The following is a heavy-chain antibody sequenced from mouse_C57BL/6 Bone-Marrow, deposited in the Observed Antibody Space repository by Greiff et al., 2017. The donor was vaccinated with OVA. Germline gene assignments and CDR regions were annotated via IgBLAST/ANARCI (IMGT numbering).Heavy chain of an antibody. Sequence: QQSCQASGYTFTSYLMQWVKPRPGQGLEWIGEIDPSDSYTNYNQKFKGKATLTVDTSSSTAYMQLSSLTSEDSAVYYCARNIPWFAYWGQGTLVTVSA. CDR1: GYTFTSYL. J-gene: IGHJ3*01. V-gene: IGHV1-50*01. CDR2: IDPSDSYT. CDR3: ARNIPWFAY.